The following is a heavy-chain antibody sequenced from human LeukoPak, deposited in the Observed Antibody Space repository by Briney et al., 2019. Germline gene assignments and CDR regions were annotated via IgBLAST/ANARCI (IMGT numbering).Heavy chain of an antibody. Sequence: SETLSLTCTVPGGSISSYYWSWIRQPPGKGLEWIGYIYYSGSTNYNPSLKSRVTISVDTSKNQFSLKLSSVTAADTALYYCASYDYGGRDAFDIWGQGTMVTVSS. CDR1: GGSISSYY. CDR2: IYYSGST. CDR3: ASYDYGGRDAFDI. D-gene: IGHD4/OR15-4a*01. V-gene: IGHV4-59*01. J-gene: IGHJ3*02.